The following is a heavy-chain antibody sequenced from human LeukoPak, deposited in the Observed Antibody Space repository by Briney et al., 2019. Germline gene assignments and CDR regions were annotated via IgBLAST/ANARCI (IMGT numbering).Heavy chain of an antibody. Sequence: SETLSLTCTVSGGSISSYYWSWIRQPPGEGLEWIGYIYYSGSTNYNPSLKSRVTISVDTSKNQFSLKLSSVTAADTAVYYCARSPALRYFDWFDYWGQGTLVTVSS. J-gene: IGHJ5*01. CDR1: GGSISSYY. D-gene: IGHD3-9*01. CDR2: IYYSGST. CDR3: ARSPALRYFDWFDY. V-gene: IGHV4-59*12.